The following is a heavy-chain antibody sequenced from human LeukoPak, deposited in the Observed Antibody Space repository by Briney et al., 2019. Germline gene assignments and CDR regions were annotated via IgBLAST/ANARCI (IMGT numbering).Heavy chain of an antibody. Sequence: ASVKVSCKTSGYTFSDYYIHWIRQAPGQGLEWVGWINPNSGDTDYAQKFQGRVTVTRDTSISTAYMELGRLRSDDTAVYYCARSGIERTVVAATQLLRWFDPWGQGTLVTVSS. CDR3: ARSGIERTVVAATQLLRWFDP. CDR1: GYTFSDYY. D-gene: IGHD2-15*01. CDR2: INPNSGDT. J-gene: IGHJ5*02. V-gene: IGHV1-2*02.